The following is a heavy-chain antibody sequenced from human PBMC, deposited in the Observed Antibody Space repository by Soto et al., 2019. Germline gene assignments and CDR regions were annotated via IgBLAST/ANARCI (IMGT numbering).Heavy chain of an antibody. CDR1: GFTFSNAW. J-gene: IGHJ4*02. CDR3: TTGLRYSSGWNDY. D-gene: IGHD6-19*01. Sequence: GGSLRLSCAASGFTFSNAWMNWVRQAPGKGLEWVGRIKSKTDGGTTDYAAPVKGRFTISRDDSKNTLYLQMNSLKTEDTAVYYCTTGLRYSSGWNDYWGQGTLVTVSS. V-gene: IGHV3-15*07. CDR2: IKSKTDGGTT.